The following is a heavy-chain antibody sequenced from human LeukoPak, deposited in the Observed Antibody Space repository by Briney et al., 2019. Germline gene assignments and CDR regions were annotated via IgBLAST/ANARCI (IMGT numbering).Heavy chain of an antibody. CDR1: GFTVSSNY. V-gene: IGHV3-66*01. D-gene: IGHD5-18*01. CDR2: IYSGGNT. CDR3: ARVIVDTGYDALDI. Sequence: GGSLRLSCAASGFTVSSNYMSWVRQAPGKGLEWLSIIYSGGNTYYADSGKGRFTISRDNSKNTVFLQMNSLRAEDTAVYYCARVIVDTGYDALDIWGQGTMVTVSS. J-gene: IGHJ3*02.